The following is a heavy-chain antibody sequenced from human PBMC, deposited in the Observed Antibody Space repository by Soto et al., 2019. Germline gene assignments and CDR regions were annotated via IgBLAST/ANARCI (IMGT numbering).Heavy chain of an antibody. J-gene: IGHJ6*03. CDR2: IYSSGTT. CDR3: ARQASYDFWDGRFYYNYYMDV. Sequence: PSETLSLTCTVSSGSISGYYGSWIRQPPGKGLEWIGSIYSSGTTYYNPSLKSRVTMSVDTSKIQFSLNLSSVTAADTAVYYCARQASYDFWDGRFYYNYYMDVWGKGTPVTVSS. CDR1: SGSISGYY. V-gene: IGHV4-59*08. D-gene: IGHD3-3*01.